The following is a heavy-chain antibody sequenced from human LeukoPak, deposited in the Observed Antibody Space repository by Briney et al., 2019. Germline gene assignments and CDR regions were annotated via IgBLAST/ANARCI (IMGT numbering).Heavy chain of an antibody. CDR3: ARGSARQLVREQVLGATSALIDY. CDR1: GGSISNSSSY. Sequence: PSETLSLTCTVSGGSISNSSSYWGWIRQPPGKGLEWIAYIHDSGSTYNNPSLKTRLSISIDTSKNQFSLKLHSVTAADTAVYYCARGSARQLVREQVLGATSALIDYWGQGTLVTVSS. D-gene: IGHD6-6*01. J-gene: IGHJ4*02. CDR2: IHDSGST. V-gene: IGHV4-39*07.